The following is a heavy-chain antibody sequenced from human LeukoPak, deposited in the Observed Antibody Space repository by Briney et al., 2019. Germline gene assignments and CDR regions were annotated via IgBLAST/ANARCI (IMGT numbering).Heavy chain of an antibody. CDR1: GGSINVGGYS. D-gene: IGHD1-26*01. J-gene: IGHJ4*02. CDR3: ARAIVGATNFDY. Sequence: PSETLSLTCGVSGGSINVGGYSWNWIRQPPGKGLEWIGYIYYSGSTYYNPSLKSRVTISVDTSKNQFSLKLSSVTAADTAVYYCARAIVGATNFDYWGQGTLVTVSS. V-gene: IGHV4-30-4*08. CDR2: IYYSGST.